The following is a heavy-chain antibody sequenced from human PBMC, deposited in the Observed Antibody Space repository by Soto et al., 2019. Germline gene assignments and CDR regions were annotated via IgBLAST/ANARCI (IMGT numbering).Heavy chain of an antibody. D-gene: IGHD1-26*01. J-gene: IGHJ4*02. V-gene: IGHV1-8*01. CDR2: MEPSSGRT. Sequence: QVQLVQSGAGARVPGASVKVSCKASGYSFTGLDINWVRQTTGQGLEWMGWMEPSSGRTGYAQKFQGRVTMTRDTSINTAYMELSSLTSDDTAFYYCARGVTAGVDYWGQGTLVTVSS. CDR3: ARGVTAGVDY. CDR1: GYSFTGLD.